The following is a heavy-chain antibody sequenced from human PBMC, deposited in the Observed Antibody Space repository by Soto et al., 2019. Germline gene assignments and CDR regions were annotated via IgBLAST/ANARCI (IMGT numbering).Heavy chain of an antibody. CDR3: AKDAATVTSTFNHFDY. J-gene: IGHJ4*02. Sequence: GSLRLSCAASGFFFTSYAMSWVRQAPGKGLEWVSGVGGSGGYTSYADSVKGRFTISRDNSKNTMSLQMESLRAEDTAVYYCAKDAATVTSTFNHFDYWGQGILVTVSS. CDR1: GFFFTSYA. D-gene: IGHD2-2*01. CDR2: VGGSGGYT. V-gene: IGHV3-23*01.